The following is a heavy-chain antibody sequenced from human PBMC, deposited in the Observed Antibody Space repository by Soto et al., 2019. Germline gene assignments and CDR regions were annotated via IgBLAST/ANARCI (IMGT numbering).Heavy chain of an antibody. CDR2: IYSSGNT. CDR1: GFTVRSNY. CDR3: ARGSSPFGY. D-gene: IGHD3-16*01. J-gene: IGHJ4*02. Sequence: EVQLVETGGGLIQPGGSLRLSCAVSGFTVRSNYMSWVRQAPGKGLEWVSIIYSSGNTYYADSVKGRFTMSRDTSNNTGWLQMSSLRAEDTAVYYWARGSSPFGYWGQGTLVTVSS. V-gene: IGHV3-53*02.